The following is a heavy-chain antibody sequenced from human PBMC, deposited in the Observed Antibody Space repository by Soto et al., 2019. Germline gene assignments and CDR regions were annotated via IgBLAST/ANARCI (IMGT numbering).Heavy chain of an antibody. J-gene: IGHJ4*02. D-gene: IGHD3-16*01. V-gene: IGHV3-11*05. CDR1: GFTFTDYY. CDR3: ARDLGLSSXXYFDF. Sequence: QVQLVESGGDLVKPGGSLRLSCAASGFTFTDYYMSWLRQAPGQGLQWLSYISGSTDYLNYADSVKGRFTISRDNAKNLLYLQMTSLRADDTAVYYCARDLGLSSXXYFDFWGQGTLVTVSS. CDR2: ISGSTDYL.